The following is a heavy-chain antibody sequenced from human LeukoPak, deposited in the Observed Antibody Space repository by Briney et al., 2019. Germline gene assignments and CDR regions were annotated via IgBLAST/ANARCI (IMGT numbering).Heavy chain of an antibody. J-gene: IGHJ4*02. CDR1: GGIIISYY. V-gene: IGHV3-74*01. CDR3: ARGGVSAGFDY. D-gene: IGHD3-10*01. CDR2: MNSGGDTT. Sequence: GALMLFCAVSGGIIISYYMLYFIQAPGEGLVWVSRMNSGGDTTSYADSVKGRFIMSRDNAKNTLYLQMNSLRAEDTAVYYCARGGVSAGFDYWGRGTLVTV.